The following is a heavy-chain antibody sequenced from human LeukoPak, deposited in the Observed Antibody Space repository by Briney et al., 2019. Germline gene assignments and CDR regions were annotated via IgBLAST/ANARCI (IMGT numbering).Heavy chain of an antibody. D-gene: IGHD4-23*01. J-gene: IGHJ6*02. Sequence: GRSLRLSCAASGFTFDDYAMSWVRQAPGKGLEWVSAISGSGGSTYYADSVKGRFTISRDNSKNTLYLQMNSLRAEDTAVYYCATTTVVTRYYYYGMDVWGQGTTVTVSS. V-gene: IGHV3-23*01. CDR3: ATTTVVTRYYYYGMDV. CDR1: GFTFDDYA. CDR2: ISGSGGST.